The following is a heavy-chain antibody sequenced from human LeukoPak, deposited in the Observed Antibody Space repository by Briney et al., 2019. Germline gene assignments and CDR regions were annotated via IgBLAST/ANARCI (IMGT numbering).Heavy chain of an antibody. D-gene: IGHD2-15*01. J-gene: IGHJ6*03. Sequence: ASVKVSCKASGYTFTGYYMHWVRQAPGQGLEWMGWINPNSGGTNYAQKFQGRVTMTRDTSISTAYMELSRLRSDDTAVYYCARLGGGGSWPYYYYYMDVWGKGTTVTVSS. V-gene: IGHV1-2*02. CDR2: INPNSGGT. CDR1: GYTFTGYY. CDR3: ARLGGGGSWPYYYYYMDV.